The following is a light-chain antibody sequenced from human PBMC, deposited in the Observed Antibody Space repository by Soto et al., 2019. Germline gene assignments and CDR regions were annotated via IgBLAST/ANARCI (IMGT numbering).Light chain of an antibody. CDR2: AVS. V-gene: IGLV2-14*03. CDR1: SSDIGSYNP. CDR3: ISYTDWQSYL. Sequence: QSPLTQPASVSGSPGRSITISCSGTSSDIGSYNPVAWYQQFPGKSPKLMIYAVSDRPPGVSDRFSGSKSGITASLTISPLQTGDEADYYCISYTDWQSYLCATGTKVTAL. J-gene: IGLJ1*01.